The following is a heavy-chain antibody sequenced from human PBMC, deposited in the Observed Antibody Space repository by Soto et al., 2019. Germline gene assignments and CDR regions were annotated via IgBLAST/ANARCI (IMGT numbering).Heavy chain of an antibody. Sequence: SVKVSCKASGGTFSSYAISWVRQAPGQGLEWMGGIIPIFGTANYAQKFQGRVTITADKSTSTAYMELSSLRSEDTAVYYCARRWIIAAAGTACYGMDVWGQGTTVTVSS. CDR2: IIPIFGTA. V-gene: IGHV1-69*06. D-gene: IGHD6-13*01. CDR3: ARRWIIAAAGTACYGMDV. J-gene: IGHJ6*01. CDR1: GGTFSSYA.